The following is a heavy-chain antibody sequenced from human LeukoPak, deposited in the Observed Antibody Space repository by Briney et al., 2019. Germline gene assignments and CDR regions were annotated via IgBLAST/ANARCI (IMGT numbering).Heavy chain of an antibody. CDR3: ASAYSSSWSRNNRRRAYYFDY. J-gene: IGHJ4*02. CDR1: GGSFSGYY. D-gene: IGHD6-13*01. V-gene: IGHV4-34*01. CDR2: INHSGST. Sequence: SETLSLTCAVYGGSFSGYYWSWLRQPPGKGLEWIGEINHSGSTNYNPSLKSRVTISVDTSKNQFSLKLSSVTAADTAVYYCASAYSSSWSRNNRRRAYYFDYWGQGTLVTVSS.